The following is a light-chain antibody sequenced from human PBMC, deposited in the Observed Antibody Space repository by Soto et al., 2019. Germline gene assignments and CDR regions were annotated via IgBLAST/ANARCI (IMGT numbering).Light chain of an antibody. CDR1: QSVRSY. Sequence: EIVLTQSPATLSSSPGERATLSCRPSQSVRSYLAWYQQKPGQAPRLLIYDASNRATGIPARFSGSGSGTDFTLYIRRLETDDFVVYYCQNRINWTPYTFGQVTKLEIK. V-gene: IGKV3-11*01. CDR3: QNRINWTPYT. CDR2: DAS. J-gene: IGKJ2*01.